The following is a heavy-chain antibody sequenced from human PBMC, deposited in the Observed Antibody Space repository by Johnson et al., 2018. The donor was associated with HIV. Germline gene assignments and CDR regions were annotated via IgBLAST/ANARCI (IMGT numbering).Heavy chain of an antibody. J-gene: IGHJ3*01. CDR3: ARFHDFLSGDYHVAFDL. V-gene: IGHV3-23*04. Sequence: VQLVESGGGLVQPGGSLRLSCAASGFTFSSYAMSWVRQAPGKGLEWVSAISGSGGSTYYADSVKGRFTITRDNSKNTLYLQMNSLRAEDTAVYYCARFHDFLSGDYHVAFDLWGQGTMVTVSS. CDR1: GFTFSSYA. D-gene: IGHD3-3*01. CDR2: ISGSGGST.